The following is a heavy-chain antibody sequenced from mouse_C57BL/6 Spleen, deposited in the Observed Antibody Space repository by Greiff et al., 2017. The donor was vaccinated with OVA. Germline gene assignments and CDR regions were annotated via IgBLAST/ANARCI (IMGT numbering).Heavy chain of an antibody. Sequence: QVQLKQSGAELARPGASVKMSCKASGYTFTSYTMHWVKQRPGQGLEWIGYINPSSGYTKYNQKFKDKATLTADKSSSTAYMQLSSLTSEDSAVYYCARHDSKDYFDYWGQGTTLTVSS. V-gene: IGHV1-4*01. CDR1: GYTFTSYT. J-gene: IGHJ2*01. CDR2: INPSSGYT. D-gene: IGHD2-4*01. CDR3: ARHDSKDYFDY.